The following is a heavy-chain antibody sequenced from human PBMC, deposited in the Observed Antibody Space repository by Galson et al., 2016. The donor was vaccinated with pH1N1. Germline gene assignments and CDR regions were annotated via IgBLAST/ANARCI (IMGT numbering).Heavy chain of an antibody. CDR1: GYTLSSLY. CDR2: ISPSGVDE. Sequence: SVKVACKASGYTLSSLYIHWVRQAPGHGLEWMGAISPSGVDENYAQKFQGRVTMTRDTSTSTVYMELNSLRSDDTALYYCATIAYWGQGTLVTVSS. J-gene: IGHJ4*02. CDR3: ATIAY. V-gene: IGHV1-46*01.